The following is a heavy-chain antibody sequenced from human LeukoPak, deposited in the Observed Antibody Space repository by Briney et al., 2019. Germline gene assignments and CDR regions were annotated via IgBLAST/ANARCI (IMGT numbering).Heavy chain of an antibody. CDR2: IIPIFGTA. D-gene: IGHD3-9*01. CDR3: ARESLTGDAFDI. V-gene: IGHV1-69*13. CDR1: GGTFSSYA. J-gene: IGHJ3*02. Sequence: ASVKVSCKASGGTFSSYAISWVRQAPGQGLEWMGGIIPIFGTANYAQKFQGRVTITADESTSTAYMELSSLRSEDPAVYYCARESLTGDAFDIWGQGTMVTVSS.